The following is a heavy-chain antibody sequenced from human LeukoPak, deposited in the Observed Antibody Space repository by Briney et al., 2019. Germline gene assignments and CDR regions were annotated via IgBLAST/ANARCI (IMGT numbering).Heavy chain of an antibody. CDR1: GFTFSSYA. J-gene: IGHJ6*02. CDR3: AKATRGRYCSSTSCYGAYYYYGMDV. CDR2: ISGSGGST. D-gene: IGHD2-2*01. Sequence: GGSLRLSCAASGFTFSSYAMSWVRQAPGKGLEWVSAISGSGGSTYYADSLKARFTLSRDNSKTTLYLQMNSRRAEDTAVYYCAKATRGRYCSSTSCYGAYYYYGMDVWGQGTTVTVSS. V-gene: IGHV3-23*01.